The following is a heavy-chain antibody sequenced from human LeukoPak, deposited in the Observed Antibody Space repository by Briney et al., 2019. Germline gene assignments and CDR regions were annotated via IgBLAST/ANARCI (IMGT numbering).Heavy chain of an antibody. CDR2: ISGNGGST. Sequence: GGSLRLSCEAPGFSFSIYAMSWVRQAPGKGLEWVSSISGNGGSTYYANSVKGRFTVARDNSKNTVYLEMNSLREDNTALYYCVKGGQRYDFWRFDFWGRGTLVTVSS. CDR3: VKGGQRYDFWRFDF. D-gene: IGHD3-3*01. CDR1: GFSFSIYA. J-gene: IGHJ5*01. V-gene: IGHV3-23*01.